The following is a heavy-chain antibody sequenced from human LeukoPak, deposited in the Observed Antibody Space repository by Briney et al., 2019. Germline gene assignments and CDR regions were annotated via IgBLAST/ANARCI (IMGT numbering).Heavy chain of an antibody. Sequence: ASVKVSCKASGFTFTSSAMQWVRQARGQRLEWIGWIVVGSGNTNYAQKFQERVTITRDMSTSTAYMELSSLRSEDTAVYYCAVFLHSGSPVAVPNYFDYWGQGTLVTVSS. J-gene: IGHJ4*02. D-gene: IGHD1-26*01. CDR2: IVVGSGNT. V-gene: IGHV1-58*02. CDR3: AVFLHSGSPVAVPNYFDY. CDR1: GFTFTSSA.